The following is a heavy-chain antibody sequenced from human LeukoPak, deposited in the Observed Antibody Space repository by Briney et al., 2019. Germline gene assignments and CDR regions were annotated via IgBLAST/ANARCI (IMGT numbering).Heavy chain of an antibody. CDR3: AREGAVAGDY. V-gene: IGHV4-61*02. J-gene: IGHJ4*02. D-gene: IGHD6-19*01. CDR2: IYTSGST. Sequence: SQTLSLTCTVSGGSISSGSYYWSWIRQPAGKGLEWIGRIYTSGSTNYNPSLKSRVTISVDTSKNQFSLKLSSVTAADTAVYYCAREGAVAGDYWGQGTLVTVSS. CDR1: GGSISSGSYY.